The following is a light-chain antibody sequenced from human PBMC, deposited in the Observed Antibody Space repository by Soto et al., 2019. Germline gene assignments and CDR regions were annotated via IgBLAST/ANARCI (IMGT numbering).Light chain of an antibody. CDR2: QTS. CDR3: HQRQSWPRT. J-gene: IGKJ1*01. Sequence: DIVLTQSPATLSSSPGDRVTLSCRASQYINTRLAWYQHRPGQAPRLLIYQTSIMAAGIPARFSASGSGTDFTLTISDVQPEDFALYYCHQRQSWPRTFGQGTKVDI. CDR1: QYINTR. V-gene: IGKV3-11*01.